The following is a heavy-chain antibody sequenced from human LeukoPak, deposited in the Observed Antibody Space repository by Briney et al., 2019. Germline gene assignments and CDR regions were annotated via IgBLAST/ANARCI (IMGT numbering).Heavy chain of an antibody. V-gene: IGHV3-48*03. CDR2: ISSSGSTI. D-gene: IGHD6-13*01. Sequence: GGSLRLSCAASGFTFSSYEMNWVRQAPGKGLEWVSYISSSGSTIYYADSVKGRFTISRDNAKNSLYLQMNSLRAEDTAVYYCARDGGPGYSSSWYLYWGQGTLVTVSP. CDR1: GFTFSSYE. J-gene: IGHJ4*02. CDR3: ARDGGPGYSSSWYLY.